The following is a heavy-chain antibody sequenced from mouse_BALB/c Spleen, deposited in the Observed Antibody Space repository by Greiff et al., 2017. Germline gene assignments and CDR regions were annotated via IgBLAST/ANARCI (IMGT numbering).Heavy chain of an antibody. V-gene: IGHV1S127*01. CDR3: TRWVGQDAMDY. J-gene: IGHJ4*01. D-gene: IGHD3-3*01. CDR1: GYTFTSYW. Sequence: LQQPGAELVKPGASVKMSCKASGYTFTSYWMHWVKQRPGQGLEWIGVIDPSDSYTSYNQKFKGKATLTVDTSSSTAYMQLSSLTSEDSAVYYCTRWVGQDAMDYWGQGTSVTVSS. CDR2: IDPSDSYT.